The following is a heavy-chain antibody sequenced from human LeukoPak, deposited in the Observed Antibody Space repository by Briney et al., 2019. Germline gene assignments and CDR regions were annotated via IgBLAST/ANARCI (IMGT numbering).Heavy chain of an antibody. V-gene: IGHV4-4*02. CDR1: GGSISSNNW. Sequence: PSGTLSLTCAVSGGSISSNNWWSWVRQPPGKGLEGIGEIYHGGSTNYNPSLKSRVTISVDTSKNQFSLKLSSVTAADTAVYYCAREADYGGNPGHFDYWGQGTLGTVSS. D-gene: IGHD4-23*01. J-gene: IGHJ4*02. CDR3: AREADYGGNPGHFDY. CDR2: IYHGGST.